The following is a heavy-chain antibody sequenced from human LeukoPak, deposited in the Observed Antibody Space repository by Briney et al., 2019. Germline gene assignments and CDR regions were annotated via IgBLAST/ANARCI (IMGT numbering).Heavy chain of an antibody. V-gene: IGHV1-45*02. CDR1: GYTFTYRY. Sequence: ASVKVSCKASGYTFTYRYPHWVRQAPGQALEWMGWITPFNGNTNYAQKFQDRVTITRDRSMSTAYMELSSLRSEDTAMYYCAREVAAAGGGAFDIWGQGTMVTVTS. D-gene: IGHD6-13*01. CDR3: AREVAAAGGGAFDI. J-gene: IGHJ3*02. CDR2: ITPFNGNT.